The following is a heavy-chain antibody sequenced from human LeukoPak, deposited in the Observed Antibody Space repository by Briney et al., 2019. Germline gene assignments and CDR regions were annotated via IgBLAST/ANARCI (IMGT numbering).Heavy chain of an antibody. D-gene: IGHD3-16*01. CDR1: VMTYSNHW. CDR2: IKTDGRNT. CDR3: TTGPSYGYEW. J-gene: IGHJ4*02. V-gene: IGHV3-74*01. Sequence: GGSLRLSCAASVMTYSNHWMHWVRHAPGKGLVWGLLIKTDGRNTIYADPVEGRFTISRDNDKNTLYLQMNSLRADDTAIYHCTTGPSYGYEWWGQGTVVTVSS.